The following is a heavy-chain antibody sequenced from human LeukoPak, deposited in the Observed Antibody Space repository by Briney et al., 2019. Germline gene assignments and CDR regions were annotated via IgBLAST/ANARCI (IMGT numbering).Heavy chain of an antibody. CDR3: ARVKGIAVADNFDY. CDR2: ISWNSGSI. CDR1: GCTFGDYA. J-gene: IGHJ4*02. V-gene: IGHV3-9*01. Sequence: GGSLTLSCAASGCTFGDYAMHWVRQAPGKGLEWVSGISWNSGSIGYADSVKGRFTIPRDNAKNSLYLQMNSLRAEDTAVYYCARVKGIAVADNFDYWGQGTLVTVSS. D-gene: IGHD6-19*01.